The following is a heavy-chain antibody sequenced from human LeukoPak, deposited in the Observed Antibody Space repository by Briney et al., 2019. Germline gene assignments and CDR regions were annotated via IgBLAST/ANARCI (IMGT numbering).Heavy chain of an antibody. Sequence: ASETLSLTCTVSGGSIRSYYWSWIRQPPGEGLEWIGYIYYSGSTNYNPSLKSRVSISIDTSKNQFSLTLSSVTAADTAVYYCASHANDHDAFDIWGQGTMVTVSS. CDR1: GGSIRSYY. V-gene: IGHV4-59*08. CDR2: IYYSGST. CDR3: ASHANDHDAFDI. J-gene: IGHJ3*02.